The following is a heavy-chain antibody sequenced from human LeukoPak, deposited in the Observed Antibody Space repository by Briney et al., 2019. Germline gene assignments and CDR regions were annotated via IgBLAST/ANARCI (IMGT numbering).Heavy chain of an antibody. Sequence: RSGGSLRLSCVASGFTFSSYPMHWVRQAPGKGLEWVAVIGYDGVNKFYTDSVQGRFTISRDNSRDTLYLQMNSLRAEDTAVYYCVRSWNYASGSQRAAFDIWDQGTMVTVSS. CDR1: GFTFSSYP. CDR3: VRSWNYASGSQRAAFDI. J-gene: IGHJ3*02. V-gene: IGHV3-30*04. CDR2: IGYDGVNK. D-gene: IGHD3-10*01.